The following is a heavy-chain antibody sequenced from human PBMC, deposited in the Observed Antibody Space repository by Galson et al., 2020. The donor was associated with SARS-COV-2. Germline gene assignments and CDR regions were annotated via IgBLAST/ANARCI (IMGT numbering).Heavy chain of an antibody. Sequence: GESLKISCSASGFTFSTYEMNWVRQAPGKGLEWLSYISRSDNTVFYADSVQGRFTISRDNAKNSLYLQMNSLRVEDTAIYYCARDYRQHFWSGYQYAMDVWGQGTTVTVSS. CDR3: ARDYRQHFWSGYQYAMDV. CDR1: GFTFSTYE. J-gene: IGHJ6*02. CDR2: ISRSDNTV. D-gene: IGHD3-3*02. V-gene: IGHV3-48*03.